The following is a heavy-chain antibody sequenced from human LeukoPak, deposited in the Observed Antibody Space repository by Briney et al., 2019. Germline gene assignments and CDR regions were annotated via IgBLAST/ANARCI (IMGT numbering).Heavy chain of an antibody. CDR2: ISTTSSYI. Sequence: CISTTSSYIFYADSVRGRFTISRDNAKNSLYLQMNSLRDDDTAVYYCARLCYFDSRSFYLDYWGQGTLVTVSS. V-gene: IGHV3-21*04. D-gene: IGHD3-22*01. CDR3: ARLCYFDSRSFYLDY. J-gene: IGHJ4*02.